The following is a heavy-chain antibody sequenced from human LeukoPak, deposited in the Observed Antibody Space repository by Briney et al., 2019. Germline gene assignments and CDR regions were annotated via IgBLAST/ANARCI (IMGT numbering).Heavy chain of an antibody. D-gene: IGHD3-22*01. CDR3: ATEGYYDSSGYYNDY. CDR1: GYTLTELS. Sequence: GASVKVSCKVSGYTLTELSMHWVRQAPGKGFEWMGRFDPEKGETIYAQKFQGGVTMTEDTSTDTAYMELSSLRSEDTAVYYCATEGYYDSSGYYNDYWGQGTLVTVSS. J-gene: IGHJ4*02. V-gene: IGHV1-24*01. CDR2: FDPEKGET.